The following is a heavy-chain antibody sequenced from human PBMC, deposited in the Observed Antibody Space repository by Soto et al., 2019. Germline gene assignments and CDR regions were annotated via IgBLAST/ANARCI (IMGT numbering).Heavy chain of an antibody. J-gene: IGHJ4*02. Sequence: GGSLRLSCAASGFTFDDYAMHWVRQAPGKGLEWASGISWNSGSIGYADSVKGRFTISRDNAKNSLYLQMNSLRAEDTALYYCAKLGYDSSGYYDYWGQGTLVTVSS. CDR3: AKLGYDSSGYYDY. CDR1: GFTFDDYA. V-gene: IGHV3-9*01. D-gene: IGHD3-22*01. CDR2: ISWNSGSI.